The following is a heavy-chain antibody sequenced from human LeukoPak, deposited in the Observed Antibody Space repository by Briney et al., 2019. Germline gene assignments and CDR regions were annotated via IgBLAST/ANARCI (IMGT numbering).Heavy chain of an antibody. CDR2: ISYDGSNK. Sequence: SGGSLRLSCAATGFSCSRYWRSWVRQAPGKGLEWVAVISYDGSNKYYADSVKGRFTISRDNSKNTLYLQMNSLRAEDTAVYYCAKDRRRYCSGGSCYGPKDYWGQGTLVTVSS. CDR1: GFSCSRYW. D-gene: IGHD2-15*01. CDR3: AKDRRRYCSGGSCYGPKDY. J-gene: IGHJ4*02. V-gene: IGHV3-30*18.